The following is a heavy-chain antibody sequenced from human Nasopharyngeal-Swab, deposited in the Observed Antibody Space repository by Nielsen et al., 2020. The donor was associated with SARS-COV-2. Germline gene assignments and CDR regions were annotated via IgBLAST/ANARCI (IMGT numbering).Heavy chain of an antibody. CDR2: IYYSGST. D-gene: IGHD6-6*01. V-gene: IGHV4-39*01. CDR3: ARVGPSSDYFDY. CDR1: GGSTSSSSYY. Sequence: GSLRLSCTVSGGSTSSSSYYWGWIRQPPGKGLEWIGSIYYSGSTYYNPSLKSRVTISVDTSKNQFSLKLSSVTAADTAVYYCARVGPSSDYFDYWGQGTLVTVSS. J-gene: IGHJ4*02.